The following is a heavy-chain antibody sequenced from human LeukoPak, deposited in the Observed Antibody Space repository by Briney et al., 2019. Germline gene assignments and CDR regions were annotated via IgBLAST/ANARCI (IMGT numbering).Heavy chain of an antibody. CDR3: AREDYYDSSGYPTYYFDY. Sequence: QTGGSLRLSCAASGFTFSSYAMHWVRQAPGKGLEYVSAISSNGGSTYYANSVKGRFTISRDNSKNTLYLQMGSLRAEDMAVYYCAREDYYDSSGYPTYYFDYWGQGTLVTVSS. CDR1: GFTFSSYA. V-gene: IGHV3-64*01. D-gene: IGHD3-22*01. CDR2: ISSNGGST. J-gene: IGHJ4*02.